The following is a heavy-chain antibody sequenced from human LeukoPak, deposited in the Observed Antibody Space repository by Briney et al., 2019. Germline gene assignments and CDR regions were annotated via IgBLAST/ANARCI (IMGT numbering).Heavy chain of an antibody. CDR1: GFTFDDYA. V-gene: IGHV3-33*06. CDR2: IWHDGSNK. J-gene: IGHJ4*02. Sequence: HPGGSLRLSCAASGFTFDDYAMHWVRQAPGKGLEWVAAIWHDGSNKYYADSVKGRFTISRDNFKNTLYLQMNSLRAEDTAVYYCAKEEDSETYHTMRYWGQGTLVTVFS. D-gene: IGHD1-26*01. CDR3: AKEEDSETYHTMRY.